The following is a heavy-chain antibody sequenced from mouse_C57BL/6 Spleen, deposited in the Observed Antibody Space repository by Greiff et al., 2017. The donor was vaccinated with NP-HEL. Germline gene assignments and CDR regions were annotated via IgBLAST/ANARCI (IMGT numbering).Heavy chain of an antibody. V-gene: IGHV5-17*01. J-gene: IGHJ1*03. Sequence: EVQLVESGGGLVKPGGSLKLSCAASGFTFSDYGMHWVRQAPEKGLEWVAYISSGSSTIYYADTVKGRFTISRDNAKNTLFLQMTSLRSEDTAMYYCARQASYWYFDVWGTGTTVTVSS. CDR1: GFTFSDYG. CDR3: ARQASYWYFDV. CDR2: ISSGSSTI. D-gene: IGHD3-3*01.